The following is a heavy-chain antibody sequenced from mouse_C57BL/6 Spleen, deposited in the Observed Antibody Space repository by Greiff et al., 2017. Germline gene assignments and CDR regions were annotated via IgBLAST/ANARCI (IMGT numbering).Heavy chain of an antibody. CDR1: GFTFSSYA. D-gene: IGHD1-3*01. CDR3: ARENISNDY. J-gene: IGHJ2*01. V-gene: IGHV5-4*01. Sequence: EVKVEESGGGLVKPGGSLKLSCAASGFTFSSYAMSWVRQTPEKRLEWVATISDGGSYTYYPDNVKGRFTISRDNAKNNLYLQMSHLKSEDTAMYYCARENISNDYWGQGTTLTVSS. CDR2: ISDGGSYT.